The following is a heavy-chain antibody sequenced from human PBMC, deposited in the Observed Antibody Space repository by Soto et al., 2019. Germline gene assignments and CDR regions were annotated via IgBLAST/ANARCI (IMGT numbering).Heavy chain of an antibody. D-gene: IGHD6-13*01. CDR1: GFTFSSYG. V-gene: IGHV3-30*18. CDR3: AKVVPAAIAAAGTRHYYYYGMDV. J-gene: IGHJ6*02. CDR2: ISYDGSNK. Sequence: GGSLRLSCAASGFTFSSYGMHWVRQAPGKGREWVAVISYDGSNKYYADSVKGRFTISRDNSKNTLYLQMNSLRAEDTAVYYCAKVVPAAIAAAGTRHYYYYGMDVWGPGTTVTVSS.